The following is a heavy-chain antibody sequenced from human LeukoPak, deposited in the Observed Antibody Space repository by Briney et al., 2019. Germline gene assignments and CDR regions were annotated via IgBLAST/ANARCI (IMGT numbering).Heavy chain of an antibody. Sequence: GSLRLSCAASGFTFSNYAMTWVRQPPGKGLEWIGEINHSGSTNYNPSLKSRVTISVDTSKNQFSLKLSSVTAADTAVYYCAGLRLDYWGQGTLVTVSS. CDR3: AGLRLDY. V-gene: IGHV4-34*08. J-gene: IGHJ4*02. CDR1: GFTFSNYA. CDR2: INHSGST. D-gene: IGHD4-17*01.